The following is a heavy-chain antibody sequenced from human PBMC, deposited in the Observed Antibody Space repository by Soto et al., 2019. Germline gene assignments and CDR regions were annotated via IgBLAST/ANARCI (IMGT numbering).Heavy chain of an antibody. CDR2: IRSKAYGGTT. V-gene: IGHV3-49*03. Sequence: GGSLRLSCTASGFTFGDYAMSWFRQAPGKGLEWVGFIRSKAYGGTTEYAASVKGRFTISRDDSKSIAYLQMNSLKTEDTAVYYCTRDPGSSSWYYYYYYMDVWGKGTXVTVSS. D-gene: IGHD6-13*01. J-gene: IGHJ6*03. CDR1: GFTFGDYA. CDR3: TRDPGSSSWYYYYYYMDV.